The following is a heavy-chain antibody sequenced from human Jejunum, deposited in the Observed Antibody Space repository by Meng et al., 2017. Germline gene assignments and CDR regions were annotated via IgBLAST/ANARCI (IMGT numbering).Heavy chain of an antibody. CDR1: EFTFSSYA. J-gene: IGHJ4*01. V-gene: IGHV3-23*04. CDR2: ITGSGGYT. Sequence: VLLVESGGGLSQPGGSLRRSCEASEFTFSSYAMNWVRQAPGKGLEWVSVITGSGGYTHYADSVKGRFTISRDNSKNTLYLQMNSLRAEDTAVYYCAKEAPGTFDLWGQGTLVTVSS. CDR3: AKEAPGTFDL.